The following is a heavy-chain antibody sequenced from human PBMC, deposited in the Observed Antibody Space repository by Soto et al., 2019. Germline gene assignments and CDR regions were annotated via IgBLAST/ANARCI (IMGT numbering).Heavy chain of an antibody. Sequence: QVPLVQSGAEVKKPGASVKVSCKASGYTFTRSGISWVRQAPGQRLEWMGWISTYNGDTNYAQTFQGRVTMTTDTSTSTVYMELRSLRSDDTAVYYCAREGVAPYYYYGMDVWGQGTPVTVSS. J-gene: IGHJ6*02. CDR1: GYTFTRSG. D-gene: IGHD5-12*01. CDR3: AREGVAPYYYYGMDV. CDR2: ISTYNGDT. V-gene: IGHV1-18*01.